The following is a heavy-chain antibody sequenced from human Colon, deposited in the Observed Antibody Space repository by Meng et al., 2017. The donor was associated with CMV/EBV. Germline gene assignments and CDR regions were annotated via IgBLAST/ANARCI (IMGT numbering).Heavy chain of an antibody. V-gene: IGHV3-21*02. Sequence: EVQLVEAGGXLVKPGGSRRLSCAASEFTFSTFSMNWVRQAPGKGLEWVSFISTSSKHIYYADSVKGRFTISRDNADNSLYLQMNSLRADDTAIYYCARAPIAYDSSGYYHFDYWGQGALVTVSS. CDR1: EFTFSTFS. CDR3: ARAPIAYDSSGYYHFDY. D-gene: IGHD3-22*01. J-gene: IGHJ4*02. CDR2: ISTSSKHI.